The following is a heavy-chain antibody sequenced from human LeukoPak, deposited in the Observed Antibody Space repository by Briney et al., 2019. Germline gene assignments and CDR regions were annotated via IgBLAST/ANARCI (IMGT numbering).Heavy chain of an antibody. J-gene: IGHJ4*02. Sequence: PGGSLRLSCAASGFTFSTYAMSWVRQAPGKGLEWVSAISGSGGSTYYADSVKGRFTISRDNAKNSLYLQMNSLRDEDTAVYYCARSTGFSLDYWGQGTLVTVSS. CDR3: ARSTGFSLDY. D-gene: IGHD2-8*02. V-gene: IGHV3-23*01. CDR2: ISGSGGST. CDR1: GFTFSTYA.